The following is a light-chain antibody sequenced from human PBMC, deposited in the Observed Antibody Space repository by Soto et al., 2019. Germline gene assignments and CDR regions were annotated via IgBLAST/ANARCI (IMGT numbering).Light chain of an antibody. V-gene: IGKV1-8*01. Sequence: AIRMTQSPSSLSASTGDRVTITCRASQGISSYLAWYQQKPGKAPKLLIYAASTLQSGVPSRFRGSGSGTDFTLTISGLQSEDFATYYCQQYYSYPFTFGPGTKVDIK. CDR3: QQYYSYPFT. J-gene: IGKJ3*01. CDR1: QGISSY. CDR2: AAS.